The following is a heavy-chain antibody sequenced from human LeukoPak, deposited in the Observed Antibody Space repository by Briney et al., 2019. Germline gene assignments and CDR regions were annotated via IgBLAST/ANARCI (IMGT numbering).Heavy chain of an antibody. CDR3: ARGRYDSSGSYSLFDY. CDR1: GFTFSSYA. J-gene: IGHJ4*02. CDR2: ISGSGVNT. V-gene: IGHV3-23*01. D-gene: IGHD3-22*01. Sequence: GGSLRLSCAASGFTFSSYAMSWVRQAPGKGLEWVSVISGSGVNTYYADSVKGRFTISRDNSKNTLFLQMNSLRAEDTAVYYCARGRYDSSGSYSLFDYWGQGTLVTVSS.